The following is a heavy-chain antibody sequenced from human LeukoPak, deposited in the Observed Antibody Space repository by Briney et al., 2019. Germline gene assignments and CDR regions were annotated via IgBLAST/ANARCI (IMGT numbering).Heavy chain of an antibody. Sequence: ASVKVSCKASGYTFTSYDINWVRQATGQGLEWMGWMNPNSGNTGYAQKFQGRVTMTEDTSTDTAYMELSSLRSEDTAVYYCATSGGDDYYYYMDVWGKGTTVTVSS. V-gene: IGHV1-8*01. J-gene: IGHJ6*03. CDR3: ATSGGDDYYYYMDV. CDR1: GYTFTSYD. CDR2: MNPNSGNT. D-gene: IGHD2-21*02.